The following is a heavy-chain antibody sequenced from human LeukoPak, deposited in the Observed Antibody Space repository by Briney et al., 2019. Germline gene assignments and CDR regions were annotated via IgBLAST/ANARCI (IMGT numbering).Heavy chain of an antibody. J-gene: IGHJ5*02. CDR1: GGSISSGSYY. V-gene: IGHV4-61*02. Sequence: SETLSLTCTVSGGSISSGSYYWSWIRQPAGKGLEWIGRIYTSGSTNYNPSLKGRVTISVDTSKNQFSLKLSSVTAADTAVYYCARQNDFWSGDGWFDPWGQGTLVTVSS. D-gene: IGHD3-3*01. CDR2: IYTSGST. CDR3: ARQNDFWSGDGWFDP.